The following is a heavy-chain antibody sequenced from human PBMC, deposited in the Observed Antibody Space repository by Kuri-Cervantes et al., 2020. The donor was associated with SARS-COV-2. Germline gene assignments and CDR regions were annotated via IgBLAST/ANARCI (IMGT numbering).Heavy chain of an antibody. CDR1: GGSTSSSSYY. CDR3: ARHGYSYGSLGY. D-gene: IGHD5-18*01. J-gene: IGHJ4*01. V-gene: IGHV4-39*01. Sequence: GSLRLSCTVSGGSTSSSSYYWGWIRQPPGKGLEWIGSIYYSGSTYYNPSLKSRVTISVDTSKNQFSLKLSSVTAADTAVYYCARHGYSYGSLGYWGQGTPVTVSS. CDR2: IYYSGST.